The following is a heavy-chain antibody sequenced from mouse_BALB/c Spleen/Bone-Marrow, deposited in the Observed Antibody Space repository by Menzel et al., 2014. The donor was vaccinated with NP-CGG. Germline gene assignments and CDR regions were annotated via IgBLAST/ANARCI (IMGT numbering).Heavy chain of an antibody. CDR1: GFTFSDYY. J-gene: IGHJ1*01. CDR3: ARVVTTATLYWYFDV. D-gene: IGHD1-2*01. V-gene: IGHV5-4*02. CDR2: ISDGGSYT. Sequence: DVQLQESGGGLVKPGGSLKLSCAASGFTFSDYYMYWVRQTPEKRLEWVATISDGGSYTYYPDSVKGRFTISRDNAKNNLYLQMSSLKSEDTAMYYCARVVTTATLYWYFDVWGAGTTVTVSS.